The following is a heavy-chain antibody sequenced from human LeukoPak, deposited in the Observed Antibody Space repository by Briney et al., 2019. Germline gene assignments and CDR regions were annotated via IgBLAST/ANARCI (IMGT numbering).Heavy chain of an antibody. D-gene: IGHD3-10*01. V-gene: IGHV4-34*01. CDR1: GGSFSGYY. CDR2: IHHSGST. J-gene: IGHJ6*03. Sequence: SETLSLTCAVYGGSFSGYYYTWIRQPPGKGLEWIGEIHHSGSTNYNPSLKSRVTISVDTSKNQFSLKLSSVTAADTAMYYCARAMNYYYNYMDVWGKGTTVTVSS. CDR3: ARAMNYYYNYMDV.